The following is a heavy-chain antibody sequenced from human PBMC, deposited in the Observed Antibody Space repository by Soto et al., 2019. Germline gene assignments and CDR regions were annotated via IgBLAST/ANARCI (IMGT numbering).Heavy chain of an antibody. Sequence: QVQLQESGPGLVKPSETLSLTCTVSGASISSHYWSWIRQAPGKGLEWIANINYNGNTNYNPSLKIRVTISVDTSKNQFSLTVISVTAADTAVYYCAGGGSIVVATRRLMDVWGRGTTVTVSS. J-gene: IGHJ6*03. CDR2: INYNGNT. V-gene: IGHV4-59*08. D-gene: IGHD3-22*01. CDR1: GASISSHY. CDR3: AGGGSIVVATRRLMDV.